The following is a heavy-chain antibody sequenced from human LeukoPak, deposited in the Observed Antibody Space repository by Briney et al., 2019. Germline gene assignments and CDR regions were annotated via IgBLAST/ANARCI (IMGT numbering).Heavy chain of an antibody. CDR1: GGSIGSYF. J-gene: IGHJ5*02. V-gene: IGHV4-59*08. Sequence: PSETLSLTCTVSGGSIGSYFWSWFRQSPGKGLEWIAYVDYGGSTDYNPSLKSRVTISVDTSTNQVSLQLSSVTAADTSVYYCARHSLRCYKTTSGFSFNWFDPWGQETLVTVSS. CDR2: VDYGGST. D-gene: IGHD3-3*01. CDR3: ARHSLRCYKTTSGFSFNWFDP.